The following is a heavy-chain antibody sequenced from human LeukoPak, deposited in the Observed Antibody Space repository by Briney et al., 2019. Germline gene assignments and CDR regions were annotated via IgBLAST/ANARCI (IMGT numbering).Heavy chain of an antibody. Sequence: GGSLRLSCAASGFTFSSYAMHWVRQAPGKGLEWVAVISYDGNNKYYADSVKGRFTISRDNSKNTLYLQMNSLRAEDTAVYYCARASYYDSSGYYLSDYWGQGTLVTVSS. J-gene: IGHJ4*02. CDR1: GFTFSSYA. D-gene: IGHD3-22*01. V-gene: IGHV3-30-3*01. CDR2: ISYDGNNK. CDR3: ARASYYDSSGYYLSDY.